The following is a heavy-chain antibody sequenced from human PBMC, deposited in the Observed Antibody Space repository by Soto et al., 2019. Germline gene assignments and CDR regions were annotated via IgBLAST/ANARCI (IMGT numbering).Heavy chain of an antibody. J-gene: IGHJ4*02. CDR2: ISGRSSYI. V-gene: IGHV3-21*02. CDR1: GLTYNNYT. CDR3: APTGWRISEY. Sequence: EVRLVESGAGLVKPGGSLRRSGVASGLTYNNYTRNWVRQAPGKGLEWVASISGRSSYIYYADSLRGRFTISRDNTKKSLYLKMNNLRAADTAVYYCAPTGWRISEYWGQGTLVSVSS.